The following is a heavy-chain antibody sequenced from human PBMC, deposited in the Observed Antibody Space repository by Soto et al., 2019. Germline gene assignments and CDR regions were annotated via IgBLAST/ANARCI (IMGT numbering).Heavy chain of an antibody. CDR3: ARAAGGGYCSGGSCYSRAFDI. V-gene: IGHV4-38-2*01. D-gene: IGHD2-15*01. J-gene: IGHJ3*02. Sequence: PSETLSLTCAVSGYSISSGYYWGWIRQPPGKGLEWIGSIYHSGSTYYNPSLKSRVTISVGTSKNQFSLKLSSVTAADTAVYYCARAAGGGYCSGGSCYSRAFDIWGQGTMVTVSS. CDR2: IYHSGST. CDR1: GYSISSGYY.